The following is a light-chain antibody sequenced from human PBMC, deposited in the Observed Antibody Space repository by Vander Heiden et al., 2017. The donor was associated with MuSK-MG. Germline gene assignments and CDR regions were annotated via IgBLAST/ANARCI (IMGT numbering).Light chain of an antibody. CDR2: DDN. V-gene: IGLV3-21*02. Sequence: SYVLAQPPSVSVAPRQTATITCGANNIGSKSVHWYQQKPGQAPGVVIFDDNNRPSGIPERLSGSKSAKTATLTISRVEAGDEADYYCQVWDSSSDLVIFGGGTKLTVL. CDR3: QVWDSSSDLVI. J-gene: IGLJ2*01. CDR1: NIGSKS.